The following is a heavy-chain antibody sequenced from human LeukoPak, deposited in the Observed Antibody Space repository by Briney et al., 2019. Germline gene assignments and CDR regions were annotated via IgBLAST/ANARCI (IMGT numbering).Heavy chain of an antibody. CDR1: GFTFSSYA. J-gene: IGHJ4*02. D-gene: IGHD2-15*01. CDR3: ARDRYCSGGSCYSNFFDY. Sequence: GGSLRLSCAASGFTFSSYAKSWVCQAPGQGLEWVAAISGSGGSTYYADSVKGRFTISRDNSKNTLYLQMNSLRAEDTAVYYCARDRYCSGGSCYSNFFDYWGQGTLVTVSS. CDR2: ISGSGGST. V-gene: IGHV3-23*01.